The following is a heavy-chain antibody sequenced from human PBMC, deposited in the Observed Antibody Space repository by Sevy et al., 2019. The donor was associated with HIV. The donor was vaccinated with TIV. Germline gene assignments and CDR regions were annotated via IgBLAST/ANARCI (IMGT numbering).Heavy chain of an antibody. CDR1: GFTFSSDW. CDR3: ARWDV. J-gene: IGHJ6*04. V-gene: IGHV3-7*01. Sequence: GGSLRLSCAASGFTFSSDWMNWVRQAPGKGLEWVANIKEDGSDKYYVDPVKGRFTISRDTAQNSLYLEMNSLRAPDTAVYYCARWDVWGKGTTVTVSS. CDR2: IKEDGSDK.